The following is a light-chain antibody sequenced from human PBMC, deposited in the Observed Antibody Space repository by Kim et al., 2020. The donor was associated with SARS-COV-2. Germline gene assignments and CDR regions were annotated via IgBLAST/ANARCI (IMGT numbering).Light chain of an antibody. CDR3: QVWDSSSDQV. J-gene: IGLJ3*02. Sequence: YELTQPPSVSVAPGKTARITCGGNNIGSKSVHWYQQKPGQAPVLVIYYDSDRPSWIPERFSGSNSGNTATLTISRVEAGDEADYYCQVWDSSSDQVFGGGTQLTVL. V-gene: IGLV3-21*04. CDR1: NIGSKS. CDR2: YDS.